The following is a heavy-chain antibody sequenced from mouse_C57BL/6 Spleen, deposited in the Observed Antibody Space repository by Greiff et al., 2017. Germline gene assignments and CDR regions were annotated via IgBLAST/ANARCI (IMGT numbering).Heavy chain of an antibody. V-gene: IGHV1-55*01. CDR2: IYPGSGST. Sequence: VQLQQPGAELVKPGASVKMSCKASGYTFTSYWITWVKQRPGQGLEWIGDIYPGSGSTNYNEKFKSKATLTVDTSSSTAYMQLSSLPSEDSAVYYCARGDYYGSSYDYWGQGTTLTVSS. CDR1: GYTFTSYW. J-gene: IGHJ2*01. CDR3: ARGDYYGSSYDY. D-gene: IGHD1-1*01.